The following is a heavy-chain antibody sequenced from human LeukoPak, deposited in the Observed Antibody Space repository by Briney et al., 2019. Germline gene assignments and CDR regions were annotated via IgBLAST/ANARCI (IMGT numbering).Heavy chain of an antibody. Sequence: GGSLRLPCAASGFTFSSYWMHWVRQAPGKGLEWVGRIKSKTDGGTTDYAAPVKGRFTISRDDSKNTLYLQMNSLKTEDTAVYYCIRYSMVRGVINDYWGQGTLVTVSS. D-gene: IGHD3-10*01. CDR2: IKSKTDGGTT. J-gene: IGHJ4*02. CDR3: IRYSMVRGVINDY. V-gene: IGHV3-15*07. CDR1: GFTFSSYW.